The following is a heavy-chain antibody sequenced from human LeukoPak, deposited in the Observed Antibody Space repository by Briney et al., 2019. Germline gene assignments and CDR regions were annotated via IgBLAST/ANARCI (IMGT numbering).Heavy chain of an antibody. D-gene: IGHD6-13*01. CDR3: AREGSSWYWGTATRGWYFDL. CDR2: INHSGST. V-gene: IGHV4-34*01. J-gene: IGHJ2*01. Sequence: SETLSLTCAVYGGSFSGYYWSWIRQPPGKGLEWIGEINHSGSTNYNPSLKSRVTISVDTSKNQFSLKLSSVTAADTAVYYCAREGSSWYWGTATRGWYFDLWGHGNLVTVSS. CDR1: GGSFSGYY.